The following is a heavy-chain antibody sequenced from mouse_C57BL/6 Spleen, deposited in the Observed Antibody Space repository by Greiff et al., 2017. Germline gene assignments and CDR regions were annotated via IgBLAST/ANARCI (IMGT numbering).Heavy chain of an antibody. J-gene: IGHJ2*01. CDR2: IDPEDGDT. V-gene: IGHV14-1*01. CDR1: GFNIKDYY. D-gene: IGHD1-1*01. Sequence: EVQLQQSGAELVRPGASVKLSCTASGFNIKDYYMHWVKQRPVQGLEWIGRIDPEDGDTEYAPKFQGKATMTADTSSNTAYLQLSSLTSEDTAVYYCTTYGYYGSIFDYWGQGTTLTVSS. CDR3: TTYGYYGSIFDY.